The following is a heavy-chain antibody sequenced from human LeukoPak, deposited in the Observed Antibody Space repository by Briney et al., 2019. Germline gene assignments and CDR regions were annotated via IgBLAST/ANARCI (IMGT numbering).Heavy chain of an antibody. CDR3: ARGGSWFGELSY. CDR1: GGSIRSGGYC. D-gene: IGHD3-10*01. Sequence: SETLSLTCAVSGGSIRSGGYCWSWIRQPPGKGLDWLGYIYHSGSTYYNPSLKSRVTISVDRSKNQFSLKLSSVTAADTAVYYCARGGSWFGELSYWGQGTLVTASS. V-gene: IGHV4-30-2*01. J-gene: IGHJ4*02. CDR2: IYHSGST.